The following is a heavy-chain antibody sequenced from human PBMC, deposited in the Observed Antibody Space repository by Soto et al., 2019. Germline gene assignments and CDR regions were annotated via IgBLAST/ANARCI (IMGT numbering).Heavy chain of an antibody. CDR3: ARDRFKTTLGMDV. V-gene: IGHV1-69*04. J-gene: IGHJ6*02. Sequence: SVKVSCKASGGTFSSYTISWVRQAPGQGLEWMGRIIPILGIANYAQKFQGRVTITADKSTSTAYMELSSLRSEDTAVYYCARDRFKTTLGMDVWGQGTTVTVSS. CDR2: IIPILGIA. CDR1: GGTFSSYT. D-gene: IGHD4-17*01.